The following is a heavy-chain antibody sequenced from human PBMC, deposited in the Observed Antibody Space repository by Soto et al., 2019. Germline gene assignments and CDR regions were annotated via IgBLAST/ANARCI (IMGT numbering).Heavy chain of an antibody. CDR1: GGSISSSSYY. Sequence: SETLSLTCTVSGGSISSSSYYWGWIRQPPGKGLEWIGSIYYSGSTYYNPSLKSRVPISVDTSKNQFSLKLSSVTAADTAVYYCARRSIPYRLVVDPDVYCVHATRVTVPS. J-gene: IGHJ4*01. D-gene: IGHD3-22*01. V-gene: IGHV4-39*01. CDR3: ARRSIPYRLVVDPDVY. CDR2: IYYSGST.